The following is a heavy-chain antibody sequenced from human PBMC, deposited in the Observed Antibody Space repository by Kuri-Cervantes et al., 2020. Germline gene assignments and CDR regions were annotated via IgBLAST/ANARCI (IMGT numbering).Heavy chain of an antibody. CDR3: AREFKWSGWFES. CDR1: GYSISSGYY. D-gene: IGHD2-15*01. V-gene: IGHV4-61*01. CDR2: IYYSGST. J-gene: IGHJ5*01. Sequence: GSLRLSCTVSGYSISSGYYWGWIRQPPGKGLEWIGYIYYSGSTNYNPSLKSRVTISVDTSNNQFFLKVNSVIAADTAVYYCAREFKWSGWFESWGQGTLVTVSS.